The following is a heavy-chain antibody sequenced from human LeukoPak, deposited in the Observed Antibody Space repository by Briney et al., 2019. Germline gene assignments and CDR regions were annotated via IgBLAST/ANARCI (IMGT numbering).Heavy chain of an antibody. J-gene: IGHJ4*02. CDR2: INPNSGGT. D-gene: IGHD6-6*01. V-gene: IGHV1-2*06. Sequence: ASVKVSCKASGYTFTGYYMHWVRQAPGQGLEWMGRINPNSGGTNYAQKFQGRVTMTRDTSISTAYMELRRLRSDDTAVYYCARDQRTYYSSSSTSDYWGQGTLVTVSS. CDR1: GYTFTGYY. CDR3: ARDQRTYYSSSSTSDY.